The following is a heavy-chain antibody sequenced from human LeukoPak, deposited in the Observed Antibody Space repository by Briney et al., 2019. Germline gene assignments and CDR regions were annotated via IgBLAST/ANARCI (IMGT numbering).Heavy chain of an antibody. CDR2: INPSTGGT. D-gene: IGHD3-22*01. J-gene: IGHJ4*02. V-gene: IGHV1-2*06. CDR3: ATVGLIKPEYYDRSGYYYRRALSPLDY. CDR1: GYTFIDYY. Sequence: RGASVKVSCKTSGYTFIDYYVHWIRQAPGQGLEWTGRINPSTGGTDFAQKFQGKVSMTRDTSISTAYMELSRLGSDDTAVYYCATVGLIKPEYYDRSGYYYRRALSPLDYWGQGTQVTVSS.